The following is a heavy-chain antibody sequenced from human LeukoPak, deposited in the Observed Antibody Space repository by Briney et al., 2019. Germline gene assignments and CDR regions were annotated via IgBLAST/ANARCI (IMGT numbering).Heavy chain of an antibody. V-gene: IGHV3-33*08. J-gene: IGHJ6*03. D-gene: IGHD2-15*01. CDR1: GFTVSSNY. CDR3: ASAPFFCSGGSCPYYMDV. Sequence: GSLSLSCAASGFTVSSNYMSWVRQAPGKGLEWVAMIWDDGSNRYYADSVKGRFTITRDNSKNTLYLQMNSLRPEDTAEYYCASAPFFCSGGSCPYYMDVWGKGTTVTVSS. CDR2: IWDDGSNR.